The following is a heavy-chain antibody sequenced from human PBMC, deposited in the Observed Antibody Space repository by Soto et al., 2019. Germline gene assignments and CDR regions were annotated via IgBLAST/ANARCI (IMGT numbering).Heavy chain of an antibody. CDR1: GYTFTGYY. CDR2: INPNSGGT. J-gene: IGHJ4*02. CDR3: ARDLHLGELSSLDY. D-gene: IGHD3-16*02. V-gene: IGHV1-2*04. Sequence: ASVKVSCKASGYTFTGYYMHWVRQAPGQGLEWMGWINPNSGGTNYAQKFQGWVTMTRDTSISTAYMELSRLRSDDTAVYYCARDLHLGELSSLDYWGQGTLVTVSS.